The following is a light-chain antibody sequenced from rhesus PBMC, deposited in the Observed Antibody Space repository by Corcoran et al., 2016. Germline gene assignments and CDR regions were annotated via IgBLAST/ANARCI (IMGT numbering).Light chain of an antibody. V-gene: IGKV3-42*03. CDR2: DAA. CDR1: QSVSSS. J-gene: IGKJ4*01. Sequence: EIVLTQSPATLSLSPGERVTLSCRASQSVSSSLAWYQQKPGQVPRLLIYDAARRATGIPERFSGSGSGTDFTLTISSLGPEDFTAYYCQQYNNWPLTFGGGTKVEI. CDR3: QQYNNWPLT.